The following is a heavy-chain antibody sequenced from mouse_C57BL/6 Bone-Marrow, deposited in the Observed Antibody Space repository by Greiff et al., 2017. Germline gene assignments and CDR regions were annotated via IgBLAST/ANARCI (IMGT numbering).Heavy chain of an antibody. D-gene: IGHD1-1*01. CDR2: IYPRSGNT. Sequence: VQLQQSGAELARPGASVKLSCKASGYTFTSSGISWVKQRTGQGLAWIGEIYPRSGNTYYNEKFKGKATLTAAKSSRTAYMALRSLTSEDAAVDFGAWGYYGGSLYFDYWGQGTTLTVSS. CDR1: GYTFTSSG. J-gene: IGHJ2*01. CDR3: AWGYYGGSLYFDY. V-gene: IGHV1-81*01.